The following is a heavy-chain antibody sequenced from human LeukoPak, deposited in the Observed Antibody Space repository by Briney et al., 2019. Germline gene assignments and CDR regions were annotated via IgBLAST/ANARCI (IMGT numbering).Heavy chain of an antibody. CDR3: GKVCLLEWELLGAFVI. D-gene: IGHD1-26*01. CDR2: ISGSGGST. Sequence: PGGSLRLSCAASGFTFSSYAMRWVRQAPGKGLEGVSAISGSGGSTYYADSVKGRFTLSRDNSKNTLYLQMNSLRAEDTAVYYFGKVCLLEWELLGAFVIWSQGKMVTVSS. CDR1: GFTFSSYA. V-gene: IGHV3-23*01. J-gene: IGHJ3*02.